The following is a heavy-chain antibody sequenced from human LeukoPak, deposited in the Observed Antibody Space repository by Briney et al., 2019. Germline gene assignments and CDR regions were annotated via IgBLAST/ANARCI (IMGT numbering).Heavy chain of an antibody. J-gene: IGHJ4*02. CDR2: IYYSGST. V-gene: IGHV4-61*08. CDR3: ARSSGYYYDY. D-gene: IGHD3-22*01. Sequence: SETLSLTCTVSGGSISSGGYYWSWIRQHPGKGLEWIGYIYYSGSTNYNPSLKSRVIISVDTSKNQFSLKLSSVTAADTAVYYCARSSGYYYDYWGQGTLVTVSS. CDR1: GGSISSGGYY.